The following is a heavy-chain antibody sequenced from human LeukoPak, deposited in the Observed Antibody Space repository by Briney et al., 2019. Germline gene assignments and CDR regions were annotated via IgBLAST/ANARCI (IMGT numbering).Heavy chain of an antibody. J-gene: IGHJ5*02. CDR1: GLTFSDYY. V-gene: IGHV3-11*06. D-gene: IGHD3-16*02. CDR3: ARLSSSSTNWFDP. CDR2: ISSGSTYT. Sequence: RGSLRLSCAASGLTFSDYYMSWIRQAPGKGLEGVSYISSGSTYTNYADSVKGPFTISRDNAKNSLYLQMNSLRAEDTAVYYCARLSSSSTNWFDPWGQGTLVTVSS.